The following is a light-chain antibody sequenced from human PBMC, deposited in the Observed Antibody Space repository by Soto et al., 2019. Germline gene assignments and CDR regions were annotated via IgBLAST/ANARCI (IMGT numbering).Light chain of an antibody. CDR2: EAA. CDR1: QYIHNY. J-gene: IGKJ1*01. Sequence: DIQMTQSPSTLSASVGDRVTITCRASQYIHNYLAWYQQKPGEAPKLPIYEAANLESGVQSRFSGSGTGTEFTLTISSLQPDDFATYYCQQSNNYPWTFGQGTRVEI. CDR3: QQSNNYPWT. V-gene: IGKV1-5*03.